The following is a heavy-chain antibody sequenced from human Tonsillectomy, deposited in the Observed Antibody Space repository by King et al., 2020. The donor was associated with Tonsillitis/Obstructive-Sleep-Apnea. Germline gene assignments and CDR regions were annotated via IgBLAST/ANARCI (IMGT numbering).Heavy chain of an antibody. D-gene: IGHD5-12*01. V-gene: IGHV3-23*04. Sequence: VQLVASGGGLVQPGGSLRLSCAASGFTFTTYAMSWVRQAPGKGLEWVSAISDSSGSTYYADSVKGRFTISRDNSKNTLYLQMNSLRAEDTAVYYCAKGISGYDYYYGMDVWGQGTTVTVS. CDR2: ISDSSGST. J-gene: IGHJ6*02. CDR3: AKGISGYDYYYGMDV. CDR1: GFTFTTYA.